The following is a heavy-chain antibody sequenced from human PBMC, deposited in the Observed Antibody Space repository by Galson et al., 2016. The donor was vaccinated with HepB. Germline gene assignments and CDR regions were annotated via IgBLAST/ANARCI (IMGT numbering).Heavy chain of an antibody. D-gene: IGHD6-19*01. Sequence: SLRLSCAASGFIFSNFGFHWVRQAPGKGLGWVAVMLSDADNKYYAESVKGRFTISRDNSKNTLYLQMNSLRAEDTAVYYCARGVSKYNSGWYFDYWGQGTLVTVSS. CDR1: GFIFSNFG. CDR3: ARGVSKYNSGWYFDY. J-gene: IGHJ4*02. CDR2: MLSDADNK. V-gene: IGHV3-33*01.